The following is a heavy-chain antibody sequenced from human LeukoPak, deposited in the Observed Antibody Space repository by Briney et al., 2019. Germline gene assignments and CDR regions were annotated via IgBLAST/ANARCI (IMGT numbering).Heavy chain of an antibody. CDR1: GFTFSSYS. D-gene: IGHD4-17*01. J-gene: IGHJ5*02. CDR3: ASYGDYPRGFDP. CDR2: ISSSSSYI. V-gene: IGHV3-21*01. Sequence: PGGSLRLSCAASGFTFSSYSMNWVRQAPGKGLEWVSSISSSSSYIYYADSVKGRFTISRDNAKNSLYLQMNSLRAEDTAVYYCASYGDYPRGFDPWGQGTLVTVSS.